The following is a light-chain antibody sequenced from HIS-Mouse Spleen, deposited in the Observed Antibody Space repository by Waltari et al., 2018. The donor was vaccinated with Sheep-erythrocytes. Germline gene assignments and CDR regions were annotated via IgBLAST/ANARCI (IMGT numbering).Light chain of an antibody. J-gene: IGKJ2*01. V-gene: IGKV2-28*01. CDR2: LGC. CDR1: QSLLHSNGYNY. Sequence: DIVMTQSPLSLPVTPGEPASISCRSSQSLLHSNGYNYLDWYLQKPGQSPQLLIYLGCNRGSGVPDRFSGSGSGTDFTLKISREEAEDVGVYYCMQALQTPLTFGQGTKLEIK. CDR3: MQALQTPLT.